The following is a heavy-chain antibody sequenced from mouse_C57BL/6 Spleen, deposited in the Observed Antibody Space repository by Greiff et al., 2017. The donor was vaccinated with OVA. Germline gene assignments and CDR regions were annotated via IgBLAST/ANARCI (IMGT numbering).Heavy chain of an antibody. CDR1: GYTFTSYG. CDR3: ARGFYYYGSSYDWYFDV. V-gene: IGHV1-81*01. CDR2: IYPRSGNT. D-gene: IGHD1-1*01. Sequence: VQLQQSGAELARPGASVKLSCKASGYTFTSYGISWVKQRTGQGLEWIGEIYPRSGNTYYNEKFKGKATLTADKSSSTAYMELRSLTSEDSAVYFCARGFYYYGSSYDWYFDVWGTGTTVTVSS. J-gene: IGHJ1*03.